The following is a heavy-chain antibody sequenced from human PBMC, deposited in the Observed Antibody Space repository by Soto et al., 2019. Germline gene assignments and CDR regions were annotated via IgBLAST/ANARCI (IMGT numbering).Heavy chain of an antibody. CDR1: GGTFSSYA. J-gene: IGHJ6*02. D-gene: IGHD6-6*01. Sequence: SVKVSCKASGGTFSSYAISWVRQAPGQGLEWMGGIIPIFGTANYAQKFQGRVTITADESTSTAYMELSSLRSEDTAVYYCARDPDRGIAARPRAWYYYYGMDVWGQGTTATVSS. CDR3: ARDPDRGIAARPRAWYYYYGMDV. V-gene: IGHV1-69*13. CDR2: IIPIFGTA.